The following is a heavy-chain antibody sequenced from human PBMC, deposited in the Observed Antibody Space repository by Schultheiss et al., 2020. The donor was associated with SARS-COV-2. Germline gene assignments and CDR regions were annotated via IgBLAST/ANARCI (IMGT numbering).Heavy chain of an antibody. J-gene: IGHJ3*02. Sequence: SETLSLTCTVSGGSISSGDYYWSWIRQPPGKGLEWIGYIYYSGSTYYNPSLKSRVTISVDTSKNQFSLKLNSVTAADTAVYYCARGFGAGPFDIWGQGTTVTVSS. CDR2: IYYSGST. V-gene: IGHV4-30-4*01. CDR1: GGSISSGDYY. CDR3: ARGFGAGPFDI. D-gene: IGHD3-10*01.